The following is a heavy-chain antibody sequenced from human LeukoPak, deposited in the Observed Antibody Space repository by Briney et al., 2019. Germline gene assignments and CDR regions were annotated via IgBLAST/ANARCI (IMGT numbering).Heavy chain of an antibody. CDR2: IHSGGST. CDR1: GFTVSSNY. Sequence: GGSLGLSCAASGFTVSSNYMSWVRQAPGKGLEWVSIIHSGGSTYYADSVKGRFTISRDNSKNTLYLQMNSLRAEDTALYYCARHLYFDYWGQGTLVTVSS. CDR3: ARHLYFDY. V-gene: IGHV3-53*01. J-gene: IGHJ4*02.